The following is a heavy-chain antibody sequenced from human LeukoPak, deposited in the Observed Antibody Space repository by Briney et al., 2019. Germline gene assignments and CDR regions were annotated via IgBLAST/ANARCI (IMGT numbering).Heavy chain of an antibody. V-gene: IGHV3-23*01. CDR1: GFSFSGFW. CDR3: AKSQYSSSWYALPDY. J-gene: IGHJ4*02. Sequence: GSLRLSCAASGFSFSGFWMSWVRQAPGKGLEWVSAISGSGGSTYYADSVKGRFTISRDNSKNTLYLQMNSLRAEDTAVYYCAKSQYSSSWYALPDYWGQGTLVTVSS. D-gene: IGHD6-13*01. CDR2: ISGSGGST.